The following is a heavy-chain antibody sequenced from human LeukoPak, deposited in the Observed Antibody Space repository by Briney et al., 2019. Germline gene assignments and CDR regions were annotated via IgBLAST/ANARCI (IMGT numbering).Heavy chain of an antibody. Sequence: PGRSLRLSCAASGFTFGDYAMHWVRQAPGKGLEWVSGISWNSGNIDYADSVKGRFTISRDNAKNLLYLEMNRLRVEDTALYDCANLHGDYRDYWGQGILVTVSS. CDR2: ISWNSGNI. CDR3: ANLHGDYRDY. CDR1: GFTFGDYA. V-gene: IGHV3-9*01. D-gene: IGHD4-17*01. J-gene: IGHJ4*02.